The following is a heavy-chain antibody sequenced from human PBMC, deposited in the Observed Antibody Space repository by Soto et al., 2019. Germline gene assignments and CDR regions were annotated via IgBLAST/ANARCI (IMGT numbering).Heavy chain of an antibody. CDR2: IWYDGSNK. Sequence: PGGSLRLSCAASGFTFSSYGMHWVRQAPGKGLEWVAVIWYDGSNKYYADSVKGRFTISRDNSKNTLYLQMNSLRAEDTAVYYCARDKGSSSSFLWRSHYYYYYMHVSGKATTVTVSS. CDR1: GFTFSSYG. J-gene: IGHJ6*03. D-gene: IGHD6-6*01. V-gene: IGHV3-33*01. CDR3: ARDKGSSSSFLWRSHYYYYYMHV.